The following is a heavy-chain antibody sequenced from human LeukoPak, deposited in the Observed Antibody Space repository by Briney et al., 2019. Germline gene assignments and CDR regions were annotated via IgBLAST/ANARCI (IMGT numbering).Heavy chain of an antibody. V-gene: IGHV3-53*01. CDR3: AKAPRRIAAAGTRYYYMDV. CDR2: IYSGGST. Sequence: GGSLRLSCAASGFTVSSNYMSWVRQAPGKGLEWVSLIYSGGSTYYADSVKGRFTISRDNSKNTLYLQMNSLRAEDTAVYYCAKAPRRIAAAGTRYYYMDVWGKGTTVTVSS. CDR1: GFTVSSNY. D-gene: IGHD6-13*01. J-gene: IGHJ6*03.